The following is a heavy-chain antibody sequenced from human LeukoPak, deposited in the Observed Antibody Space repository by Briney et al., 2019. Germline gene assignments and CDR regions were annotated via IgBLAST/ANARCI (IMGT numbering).Heavy chain of an antibody. V-gene: IGHV3-74*01. J-gene: IGHJ3*02. CDR3: AKSTERHPGAFDI. CDR1: GFTFSSYE. Sequence: QTGGSLRLSCAASGFTFSSYEMHWVRQAPGKGLVGVSRINDDGRSTSYADSVKGRFTISRDNAKNTLYLQMNSLRAEDTAVYYCAKSTERHPGAFDIWGQGTMVTVSS. D-gene: IGHD1-1*01. CDR2: INDDGRST.